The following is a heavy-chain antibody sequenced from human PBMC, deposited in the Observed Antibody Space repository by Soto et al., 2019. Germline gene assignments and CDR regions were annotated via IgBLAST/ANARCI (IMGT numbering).Heavy chain of an antibody. J-gene: IGHJ5*02. CDR1: GGSISSGGYY. CDR3: ARDNYDFWSGYYSPRHWFDP. CDR2: IYYSGST. V-gene: IGHV4-31*03. Sequence: SETLSLTCTVSGGSISSGGYYWSWIRQHPGKGLEWIGYIYYSGSTYYNPSLKSRVTISVDTSKNQFSLKLSSVTAADTAVYYCARDNYDFWSGYYSPRHWFDPWGQGTLVPVSS. D-gene: IGHD3-3*01.